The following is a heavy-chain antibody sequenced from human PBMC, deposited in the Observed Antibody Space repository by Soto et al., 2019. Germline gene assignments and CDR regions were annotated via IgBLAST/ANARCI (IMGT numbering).Heavy chain of an antibody. CDR2: ISSSSSYI. D-gene: IGHD5-12*01. J-gene: IGHJ4*02. Sequence: GGSLRLSCAASGFTFSSYSMNWVRQAPGKGLEWVSSISSSSSYIYYADSVKGRFTISRDNAKNSLYLQMNSLRAEDTAVYYCARVWSGYDLLDYWGQGTLVTVSS. V-gene: IGHV3-21*01. CDR1: GFTFSSYS. CDR3: ARVWSGYDLLDY.